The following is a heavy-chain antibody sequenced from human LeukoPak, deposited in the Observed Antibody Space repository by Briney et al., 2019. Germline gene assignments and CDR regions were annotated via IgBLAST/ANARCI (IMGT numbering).Heavy chain of an antibody. D-gene: IGHD3-10*01. CDR3: ARDSDAYYYGSGSYYCSVAY. V-gene: IGHV1-69*05. Sequence: SVKVSCKASGGTFSSYAISWVRQAPGQGLEWMGRIIPIFGTANYAQKFQGRVTITTDESTSTAYMELSSLRSEDTAVYYCARDSDAYYYGSGSYYCSVAYWGQGTLVTVSS. CDR2: IIPIFGTA. J-gene: IGHJ4*02. CDR1: GGTFSSYA.